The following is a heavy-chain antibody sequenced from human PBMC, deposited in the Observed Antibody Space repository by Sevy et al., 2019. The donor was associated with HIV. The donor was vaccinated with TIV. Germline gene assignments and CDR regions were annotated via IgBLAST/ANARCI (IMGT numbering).Heavy chain of an antibody. J-gene: IGHJ4*02. D-gene: IGHD5-12*01. V-gene: IGHV1-18*01. Sequence: ASVKVSCKASGYTFTSYGISWVRQAPGQGLEWMGWISAYYGNTNYAQKLQGRVTMTTDTSTSTAYMELRSLRSDDTAVYYCARDRDGYNPLDYWGQGTLVTVSS. CDR3: ARDRDGYNPLDY. CDR2: ISAYYGNT. CDR1: GYTFTSYG.